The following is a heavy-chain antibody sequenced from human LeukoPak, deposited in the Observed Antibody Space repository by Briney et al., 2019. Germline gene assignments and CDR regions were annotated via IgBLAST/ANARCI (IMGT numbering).Heavy chain of an antibody. CDR1: GGSISSHY. Sequence: TSETLSLTCTVSGGSISSHYWSWIRQPPGKGLEWIGCIYYSGSTNYNPSLKSRVTISVDTSKNQFSLKLSSVTAADTAVYYCARSPLDWYFDLWGRGTLVTVSS. V-gene: IGHV4-59*11. CDR3: ARSPLDWYFDL. J-gene: IGHJ2*01. CDR2: IYYSGST.